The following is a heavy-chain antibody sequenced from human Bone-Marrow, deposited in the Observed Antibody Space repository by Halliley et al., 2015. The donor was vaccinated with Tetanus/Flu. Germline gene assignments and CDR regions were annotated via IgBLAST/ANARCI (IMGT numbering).Heavy chain of an antibody. CDR1: GGSLSSYY. Sequence: TLSLTCIVSGGSLSSYYWSWIRQPPGKGLEWIGYIHFSGNTNYNLSLKGRVNISGDTSQNQFSLKVNSVTAADTAVYYCARDLDGPNYSYGMRVWGPGTAVFVSS. V-gene: IGHV4-59*01. J-gene: IGHJ6*02. CDR2: IHFSGNT. CDR3: ARDLDGPNYSYGMRV.